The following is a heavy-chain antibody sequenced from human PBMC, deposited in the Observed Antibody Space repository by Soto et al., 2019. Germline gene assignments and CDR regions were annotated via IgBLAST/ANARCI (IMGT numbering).Heavy chain of an antibody. CDR3: ARDIRYCSGGSCPRRFDP. CDR2: IIPIFGTA. V-gene: IGHV1-69*13. J-gene: IGHJ5*02. Sequence: GASVKVSCKASGGTFSSYAISWVRQAPGQGLEWMGGIIPIFGTANYAQKFQGRVTITADESTSTAYMELSSLRSEDTAVYYCARDIRYCSGGSCPRRFDPWGQGTLVTVSS. CDR1: GGTFSSYA. D-gene: IGHD2-15*01.